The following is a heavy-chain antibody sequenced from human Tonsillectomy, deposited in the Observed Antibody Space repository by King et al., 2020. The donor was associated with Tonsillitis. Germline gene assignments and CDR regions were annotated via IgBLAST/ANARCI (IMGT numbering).Heavy chain of an antibody. J-gene: IGHJ4*02. CDR1: GYSFTSYW. CDR3: AREVISSEPGDYFDY. V-gene: IGHV5-10-1*03. Sequence: VQLVESGAEVKKPGESLRISCKGSGYSFTSYWISWVRQMPGKGLEWMGRIDPSDSYTNYSPSFQGHVTISADKSISTAYLQWSSLKASDTAMYYCAREVISSEPGDYFDYWGQGTLVTVSS. CDR2: IDPSDSYT. D-gene: IGHD3-10*01.